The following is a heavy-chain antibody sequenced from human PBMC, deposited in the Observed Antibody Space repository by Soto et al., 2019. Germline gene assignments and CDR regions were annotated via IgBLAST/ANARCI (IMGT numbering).Heavy chain of an antibody. D-gene: IGHD1-1*01. CDR3: AKAIWPNSPRHFDY. Sequence: GGSLRLSCAVSGFTFRSSPMSWVRRAPGKGLEWVSGINGGDDSKHYAESVRGRFTIIRDNSKNTLYLQMNSPRAEDTAVYYCAKAIWPNSPRHFDYWGQGTPVTVSS. V-gene: IGHV3-23*01. CDR2: INGGDDSK. J-gene: IGHJ4*02. CDR1: GFTFRSSP.